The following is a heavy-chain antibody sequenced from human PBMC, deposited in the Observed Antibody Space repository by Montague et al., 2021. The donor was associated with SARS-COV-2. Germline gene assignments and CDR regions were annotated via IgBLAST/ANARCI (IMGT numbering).Heavy chain of an antibody. J-gene: IGHJ4*02. CDR2: IYTSGST. Sequence: TLSLTCTVSGGSISSGSYYWIWIRQPAGMGLEWIGRIYTSGSTNYNPSLKSRVTISVDTSKNQFSLKLNSVTAADTAVYYCARLANWNDEDGKYFDYWGQGTLVTVSS. V-gene: IGHV4-61*02. D-gene: IGHD1-1*01. CDR1: GGSISSGSYY. CDR3: ARLANWNDEDGKYFDY.